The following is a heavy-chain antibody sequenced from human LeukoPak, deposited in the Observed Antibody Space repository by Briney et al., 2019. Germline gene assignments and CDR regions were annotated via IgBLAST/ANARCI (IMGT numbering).Heavy chain of an antibody. D-gene: IGHD2-21*02. J-gene: IGHJ4*02. Sequence: SVKVSCRVSGYTLTELSMHWVRQAPGKVHEWVGGFDPEDGETIYAQKFQGRVTMTEDTSTETAYMELSSLRSEDTAVYYCATFELAYCGGDCYSVWGQGTLVTVSS. V-gene: IGHV1-24*01. CDR2: FDPEDGET. CDR3: ATFELAYCGGDCYSV. CDR1: GYTLTELS.